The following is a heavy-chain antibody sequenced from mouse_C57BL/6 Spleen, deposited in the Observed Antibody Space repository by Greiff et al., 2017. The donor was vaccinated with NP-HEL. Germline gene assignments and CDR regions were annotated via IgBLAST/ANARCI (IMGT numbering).Heavy chain of an antibody. J-gene: IGHJ2*01. CDR2: ISSGGSYT. D-gene: IGHD4-1*02. CDR3: ARRRATGTETSYYFDY. CDR1: GFTFSSYG. V-gene: IGHV5-6*01. Sequence: EVKLMESGGDLVKPGGSLKLSCAASGFTFSSYGMSWVRQTPDKRLEWVATISSGGSYTYYPDSVKGRFTISRDNAKNTLYLQMSSLKSEDTAMYYCARRRATGTETSYYFDYWGQGTTLTVSS.